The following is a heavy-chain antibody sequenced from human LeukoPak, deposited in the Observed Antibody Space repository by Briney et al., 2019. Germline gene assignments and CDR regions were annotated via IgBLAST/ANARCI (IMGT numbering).Heavy chain of an antibody. CDR2: IYHSGST. V-gene: IGHV4-4*02. CDR1: GGSISSSNW. D-gene: IGHD6-13*01. CDR3: AKMEVAAAGHDAFDI. Sequence: SETLSLTCTVSGGSISSSNWWGWVRQPPGKGLEWIGEIYHSGSTNYNPSLKSRVTITVDKSKNQFSLKLSSVTAADTAVYYCAKMEVAAAGHDAFDIWGQGTMVTVSS. J-gene: IGHJ3*02.